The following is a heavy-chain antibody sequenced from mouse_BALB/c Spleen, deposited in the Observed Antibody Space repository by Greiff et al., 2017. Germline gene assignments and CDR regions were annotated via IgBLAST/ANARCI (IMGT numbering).Heavy chain of an antibody. CDR1: GYAFTNYL. CDR3: ARWDGGGYYGNFAWFAY. V-gene: IGHV1-54*01. J-gene: IGHJ3*01. Sequence: QVQLKESGAELVRPGTSVKVSCKASGYAFTNYLIEWVKQRPGQGLEWIGVINPGSGGTNYNEKFKGKATLTADKSSSTAYMQLSSLTSDDSAVYFCARWDGGGYYGNFAWFAYWGQGTLGTVSA. CDR2: INPGSGGT. D-gene: IGHD2-1*01.